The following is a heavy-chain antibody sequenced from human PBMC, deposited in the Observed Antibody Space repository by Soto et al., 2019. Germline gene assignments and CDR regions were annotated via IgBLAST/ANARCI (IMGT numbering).Heavy chain of an antibody. CDR2: INPSGGST. V-gene: IGHV1-46*01. J-gene: IGHJ4*02. CDR3: ARDLIHGSGNGAFDY. Sequence: QVQLVQSGAAVKKPGASVKVSCKASGYTFTSYYMHWVRQAPGQGLEWMGIINPSGGSTSYAQKFQGRVTMTRDTSTSTVYMELSSLRSEATAVYYCARDLIHGSGNGAFDYWGQGTLVTVSS. CDR1: GYTFTSYY. D-gene: IGHD3-3*01.